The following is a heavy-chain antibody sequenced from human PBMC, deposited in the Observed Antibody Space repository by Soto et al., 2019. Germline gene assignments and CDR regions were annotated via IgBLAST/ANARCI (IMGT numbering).Heavy chain of an antibody. Sequence: QVQLAQSGAEVKKPGASVKVSCKASGYTFTNYDINWVRQAPGQGLEWMGWISAYNGDTNYAQKLQGRVTMTTDTSTSTAYMELRSLRSDDTAVYYCARSGLPDPVVVVGHTPFDPWGQGTLVTVSS. CDR2: ISAYNGDT. D-gene: IGHD2-15*01. CDR3: ARSGLPDPVVVVGHTPFDP. V-gene: IGHV1-18*01. CDR1: GYTFTNYD. J-gene: IGHJ5*02.